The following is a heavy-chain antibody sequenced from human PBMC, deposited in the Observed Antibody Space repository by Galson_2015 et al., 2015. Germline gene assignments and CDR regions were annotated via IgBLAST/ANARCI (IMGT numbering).Heavy chain of an antibody. CDR3: ASGTSMGYYYYYGMDV. CDR1: GYTFTNYY. D-gene: IGHD5-18*01. CDR2: INPSGGGR. V-gene: IGHV1-46*01. Sequence: SVKVSCKASGYTFTNYYMHWVRQAPGQGLEWMGIINPSGGGRSYAQKFQGRVTMTRDTSTSTVYMELSSLRSEDTAVYYCASGTSMGYYYYYGMDVWAKGPRSPSP. J-gene: IGHJ6*02.